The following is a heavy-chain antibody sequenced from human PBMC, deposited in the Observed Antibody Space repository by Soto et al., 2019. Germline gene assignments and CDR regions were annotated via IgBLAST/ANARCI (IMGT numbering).Heavy chain of an antibody. CDR1: GYPYTNSY. CDR3: ASDFRTRGWFRQAGNFAMDV. Sequence: QVQLVQSGAEVRKPGASVKVSCKASGYPYTNSYMHWVRQAPGQGLEWMGWIHPNTGGTNYAQKLQGRVTMTRDTSVSTVYMERNRLTSDDTAIYFCASDFRTRGWFRQAGNFAMDVWGQGTTVTVS. V-gene: IGHV1-2*02. J-gene: IGHJ6*02. CDR2: IHPNTGGT. D-gene: IGHD6-19*01.